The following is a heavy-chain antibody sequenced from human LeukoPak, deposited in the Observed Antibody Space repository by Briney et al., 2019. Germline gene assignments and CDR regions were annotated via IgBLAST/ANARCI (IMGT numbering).Heavy chain of an antibody. J-gene: IGHJ6*02. D-gene: IGHD1-26*01. Sequence: SETLSLTCAVSGCSISTNYRSWVRQAPGKGLECVGNIYDGGSTNYNPSLKSRVTISVDTSKNQFSLKLSCVTVADTAVYYCARVVGVPYYYGMDVWGQGTTVTVSS. CDR1: GCSISTNY. CDR2: IYDGGST. V-gene: IGHV4-59*01. CDR3: ARVVGVPYYYGMDV.